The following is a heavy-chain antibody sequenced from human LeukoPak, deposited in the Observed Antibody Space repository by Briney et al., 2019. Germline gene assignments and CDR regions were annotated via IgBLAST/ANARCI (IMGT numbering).Heavy chain of an antibody. Sequence: SETLSLTSSVSGGSITNDAYYWAWIRQPPGKGLEWIGSIHFSGSTYYNASLKTRVAISVDTSNLQVSLNLNSVTAADTALYYCARQWLLLPYSWFDAWGQGMLVTVSS. CDR2: IHFSGST. V-gene: IGHV4-39*01. D-gene: IGHD3-22*01. CDR3: ARQWLLLPYSWFDA. J-gene: IGHJ5*02. CDR1: GGSITNDAYY.